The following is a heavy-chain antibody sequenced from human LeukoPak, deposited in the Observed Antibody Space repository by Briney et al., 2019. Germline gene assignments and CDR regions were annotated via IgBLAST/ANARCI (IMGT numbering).Heavy chain of an antibody. CDR2: ISGYNGNT. Sequence: ASVKVSCKASGYTFTSYGISWVRQAPGQGLQWMAWISGYNGNTNCAQKFQGRVTMTTDTSTSTAYMEVRSLRSDDTAVYYCARDERSSRRGDSCYYFDYWGQGTLVTVSP. D-gene: IGHD2-15*01. V-gene: IGHV1-18*01. CDR1: GYTFTSYG. J-gene: IGHJ4*02. CDR3: ARDERSSRRGDSCYYFDY.